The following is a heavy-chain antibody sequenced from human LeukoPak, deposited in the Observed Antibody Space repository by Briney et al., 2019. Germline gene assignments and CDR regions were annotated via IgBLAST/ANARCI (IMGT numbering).Heavy chain of an antibody. Sequence: AASGXTFRXFWMSWVRQAPGKGLEWVANIQQNGIEKYSVEGRFTISRDNVNSLLYLRINSLRADDTAMYYCARDRDGKDLWGQGTLVTVSS. J-gene: IGHJ4*01. CDR3: ARDRDGKDL. CDR2: IQQNGIEK. D-gene: IGHD1-1*01. CDR1: GXTFRXFW. V-gene: IGHV3-7*03.